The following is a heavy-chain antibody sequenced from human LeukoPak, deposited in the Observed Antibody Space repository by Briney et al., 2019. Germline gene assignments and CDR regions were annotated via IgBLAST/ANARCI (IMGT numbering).Heavy chain of an antibody. J-gene: IGHJ4*02. D-gene: IGHD3-22*01. CDR1: GLTFDDYA. CDR2: ISWNSGSI. Sequence: GGSLRLSCAASGLTFDDYAMHWVRQAPGKGLEWVSGISWNSGSIGYADSVKGRFTISRDNAKNSLYLQMNSLRAEDTALYYCAKDWDYDSSGYLDYWGQGTLVTVSS. CDR3: AKDWDYDSSGYLDY. V-gene: IGHV3-9*01.